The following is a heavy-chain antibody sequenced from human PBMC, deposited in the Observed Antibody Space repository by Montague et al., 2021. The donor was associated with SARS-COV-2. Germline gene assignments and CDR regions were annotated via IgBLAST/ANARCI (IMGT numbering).Heavy chain of an antibody. V-gene: IGHV4-34*01. CDR3: ARLGAITLVRGITKADFSNYDMDV. CDR2: INHNGXT. J-gene: IGHJ6*02. CDR1: SGSINGGGFY. D-gene: IGHD3-10*01. Sequence: SETLSLTCSVSSGSINGGGFYWSWIRQPPGKGLEWIGEINHNGXTTYXXXXEXRVSVSVDTSNKQFSLKVTSVTAADTAVYYCARLGAITLVRGITKADFSNYDMDVWGHGTTVTVSS.